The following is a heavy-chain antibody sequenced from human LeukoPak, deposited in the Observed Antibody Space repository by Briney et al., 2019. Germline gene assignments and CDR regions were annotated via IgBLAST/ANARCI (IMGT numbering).Heavy chain of an antibody. CDR2: ISGSGISR. CDR3: AKRSGVYSDNSGVFDY. D-gene: IGHD4-11*01. Sequence: PGGSLRLSCAASGFTVSSHYMSWVRQAPEKGLEWVSGISGSGISRGYADSVKGRFTISRDNSKNTVLLQMDSLRAEDTAIYYCAKRSGVYSDNSGVFDYWGQGSLVTVSS. J-gene: IGHJ4*02. V-gene: IGHV3-23*01. CDR1: GFTVSSHY.